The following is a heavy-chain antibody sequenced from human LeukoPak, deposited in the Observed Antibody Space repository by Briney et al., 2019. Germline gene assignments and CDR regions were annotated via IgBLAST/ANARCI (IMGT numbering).Heavy chain of an antibody. Sequence: PSETLSLTCAVYGGSFSGYYWSWIRQPPGKGLEWIGEINHSGSTNYNPSLKSRVTISVDTSKNQFSLKLSSVTTADTAVYYCARPLGYCSSTSCYARSSWFDPWGQGTLVTVSS. CDR3: ARPLGYCSSTSCYARSSWFDP. CDR1: GGSFSGYY. CDR2: INHSGST. J-gene: IGHJ5*02. V-gene: IGHV4-34*01. D-gene: IGHD2-2*01.